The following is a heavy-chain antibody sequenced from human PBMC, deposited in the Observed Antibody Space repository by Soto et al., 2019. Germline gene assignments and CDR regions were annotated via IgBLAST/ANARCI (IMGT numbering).Heavy chain of an antibody. CDR3: ARGQYSSSIRYYYYYRMDV. CDR2: IIPIFGTA. CDR1: GGTFSSYA. Sequence: SVKVSCKASGGTFSSYAISWVRQAPGQGLEWMGGIIPIFGTANYAQKFQGRVTITADKSTSTAYMELSSLRSEDTAVYYCARGQYSSSIRYYYYYRMDVWGQGTTVTVSS. D-gene: IGHD6-6*01. J-gene: IGHJ6*02. V-gene: IGHV1-69*06.